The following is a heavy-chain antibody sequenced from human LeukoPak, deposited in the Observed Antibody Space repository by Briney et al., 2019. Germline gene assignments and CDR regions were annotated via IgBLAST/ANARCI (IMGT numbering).Heavy chain of an antibody. J-gene: IGHJ4*02. Sequence: SETLSLTCTVSGGSISSYYWSWIRQPPGKGLEWIGEINHSGSTNYNPSLKSRVTISVDTSKNQFSLKLSSVTAADTAVYYCARRSGYSYGRFDYWGQGTLVTVSS. CDR3: ARRSGYSYGRFDY. CDR1: GGSISSYY. D-gene: IGHD5-18*01. V-gene: IGHV4-34*01. CDR2: INHSGST.